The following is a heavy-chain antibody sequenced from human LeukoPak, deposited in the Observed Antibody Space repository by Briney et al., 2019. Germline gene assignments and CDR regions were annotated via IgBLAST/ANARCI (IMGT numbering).Heavy chain of an antibody. V-gene: IGHV4-39*01. D-gene: IGHD3-22*01. Sequence: SETLSLTCTVSGGSIRSSSYYWGWIRQPPGKGLEWIGSIYYSGSTYYNPSLKSRVTISVGTSKNQFSLKLSSVTAADTAVYYCASRYYYDSSGFYGHYWGQGTLVTVSS. CDR1: GGSIRSSSYY. CDR3: ASRYYYDSSGFYGHY. J-gene: IGHJ4*02. CDR2: IYYSGST.